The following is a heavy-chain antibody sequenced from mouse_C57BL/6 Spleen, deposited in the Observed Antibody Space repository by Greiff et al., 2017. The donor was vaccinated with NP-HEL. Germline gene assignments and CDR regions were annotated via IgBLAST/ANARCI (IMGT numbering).Heavy chain of an antibody. D-gene: IGHD1-1*01. CDR2: IDPSDSYT. Sequence: QVQLQQPGAELVKPGASVKLSCKASGYTFTSYWMQWVKQRPGQGLEWIGEIDPSDSYTNYNQKFKGKATLTVDTSSSTAYMQLSSLTSEDSAVYYCARDSHYYGSSYWYFDVWGTGTTVTVSS. V-gene: IGHV1-50*01. CDR1: GYTFTSYW. CDR3: ARDSHYYGSSYWYFDV. J-gene: IGHJ1*03.